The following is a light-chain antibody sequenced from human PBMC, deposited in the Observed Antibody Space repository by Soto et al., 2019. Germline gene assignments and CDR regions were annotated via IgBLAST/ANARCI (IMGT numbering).Light chain of an antibody. CDR2: AAS. V-gene: IGKV1-39*01. CDR3: QQSYSTPQT. J-gene: IGKJ1*01. Sequence: DLQMTQSPSSLSASVGDRVTITCRASQSISNYLNWYQQKPGKAPKLLIFAASSLQFGVPSRFSGSGSGTDFTLTISSLQPEDFATYYCQQSYSTPQTFGQGTRVEIK. CDR1: QSISNY.